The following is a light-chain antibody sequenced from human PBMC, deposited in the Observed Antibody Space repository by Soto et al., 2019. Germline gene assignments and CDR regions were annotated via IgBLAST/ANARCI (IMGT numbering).Light chain of an antibody. CDR2: GAS. J-gene: IGKJ1*01. CDR1: QSVSSN. V-gene: IGKV3-15*01. CDR3: HQYNTWPPWT. Sequence: EIVMTQSPATLSVTPGERATLSCRASQSVSSNLAWYQHKPGQAPRLLIYGASTRATGIPARFSGSGSGTEFTLTISSLQSEDYAVYYCHQYNTWPPWTFGQGTKVEIK.